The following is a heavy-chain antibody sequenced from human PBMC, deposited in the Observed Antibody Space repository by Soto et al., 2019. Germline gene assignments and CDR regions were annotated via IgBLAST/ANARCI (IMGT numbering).Heavy chain of an antibody. CDR2: INSDGSST. CDR1: GFTFSSYW. J-gene: IGHJ6*03. CDR3: ARDLGGSIDYYYYYYMDV. V-gene: IGHV3-74*01. Sequence: GGSLRLSCAASGFTFSSYWMHWVRQAPGKGLVWVSRINSDGSSTSYADSVKGRFTISRDNAKNTLYLQMNSLRAEDTAVYYCARDLGGSIDYYYYYYMDVWGKGTTVTVSS. D-gene: IGHD2-21*01.